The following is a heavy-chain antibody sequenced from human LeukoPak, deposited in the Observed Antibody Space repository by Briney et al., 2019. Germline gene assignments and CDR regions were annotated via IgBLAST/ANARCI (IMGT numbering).Heavy chain of an antibody. CDR2: IGTAGDT. CDR1: GFTFSSYA. V-gene: IGHV3-13*01. D-gene: IGHD6-19*01. Sequence: GGSLRLSCAASGFTFSSYAMSWVRQAPGKGLEWVSAIGTAGDTYYPGSVKGRFTISRENAKNSLYLQMNSLRAGDTAVYYCARGVAGIFDIWGQGTMVTVSS. CDR3: ARGVAGIFDI. J-gene: IGHJ3*02.